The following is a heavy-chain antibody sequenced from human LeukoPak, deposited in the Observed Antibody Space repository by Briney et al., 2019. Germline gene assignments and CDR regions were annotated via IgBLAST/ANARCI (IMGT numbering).Heavy chain of an antibody. Sequence: ASVKVSCKDSGGTFISYAISWVRQAPGQGLAWMGGIIPIFGTANYAQKFQGRVTLTADESTSTAYMELSSLRYEDTVVYYCASKYYYDSSGYYPLLWYYYYGMDVWGQGTTVTVSS. V-gene: IGHV1-69*01. CDR1: GGTFISYA. D-gene: IGHD3-22*01. J-gene: IGHJ6*02. CDR3: ASKYYYDSSGYYPLLWYYYYGMDV. CDR2: IIPIFGTA.